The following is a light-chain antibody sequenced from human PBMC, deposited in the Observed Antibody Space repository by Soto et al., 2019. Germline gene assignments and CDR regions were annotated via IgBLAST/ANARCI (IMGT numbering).Light chain of an antibody. CDR3: QQYNSYPWT. CDR2: KAS. Sequence: DIQMTQSPSTLSASVGDRVTITCRASQTISNLLAWYQQKPGQAPKLLIYKASSLESGVPSRFSGIISGTEFTLTISSLQPDDIATYYCQQYNSYPWTFGHGTKVEIK. V-gene: IGKV1-5*03. J-gene: IGKJ1*01. CDR1: QTISNL.